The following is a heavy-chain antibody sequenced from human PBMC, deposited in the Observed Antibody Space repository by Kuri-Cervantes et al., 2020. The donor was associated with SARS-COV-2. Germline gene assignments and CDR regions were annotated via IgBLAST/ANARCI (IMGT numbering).Heavy chain of an antibody. J-gene: IGHJ5*02. CDR1: GGPISGGGYS. CDR3: ARSFAWGWFDP. CDR2: VYHSGST. Sequence: SCTVSGGPISGGGYSWDWIRQPPGKGLEYIWYVYHSGSTYYNPSLKSRVTMSVDTSKNQFSLKLGSVTAADTAVYYCARSFAWGWFDPWGQGTLVTVSS. V-gene: IGHV4-30-2*01. D-gene: IGHD3-16*01.